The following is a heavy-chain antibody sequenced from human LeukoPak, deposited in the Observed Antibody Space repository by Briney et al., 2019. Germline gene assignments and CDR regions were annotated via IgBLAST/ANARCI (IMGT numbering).Heavy chain of an antibody. CDR1: GGSISSYY. J-gene: IGHJ4*02. Sequence: TSETLSLTCTVSGGSISSYYWGWIRQPPGKGLEWLGYIYYGGSTNYNPSLKSRVTISVDTSKNQFSLKLSSVTAADTAVYYCARGEEQLALFDYWGQGTLVTVSS. D-gene: IGHD6-13*01. V-gene: IGHV4-59*01. CDR3: ARGEEQLALFDY. CDR2: IYYGGST.